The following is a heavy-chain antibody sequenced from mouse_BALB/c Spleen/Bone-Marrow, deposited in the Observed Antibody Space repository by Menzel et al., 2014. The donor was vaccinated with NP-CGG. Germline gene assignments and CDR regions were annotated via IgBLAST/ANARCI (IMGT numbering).Heavy chain of an antibody. Sequence: VHVKQSGAELVMPRASLKMSCKASGYIFTAYWMHWVKQRPGQGLEWIGAIGTFDSSTTYNQNFKGKATLTVNESSSTANIHRSSLTSEDSAVYYCARRGMSKEAWFAYWGQGTLVTVSA. J-gene: IGHJ3*01. CDR1: GYIFTAYW. D-gene: IGHD2-5*01. V-gene: IGHV1-69*01. CDR3: ARRGMSKEAWFAY. CDR2: IGTFDSST.